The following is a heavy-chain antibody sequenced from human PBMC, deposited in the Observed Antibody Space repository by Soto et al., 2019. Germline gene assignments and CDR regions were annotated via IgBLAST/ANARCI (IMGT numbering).Heavy chain of an antibody. J-gene: IGHJ6*02. V-gene: IGHV5-51*01. CDR3: ARFPHSTTSYYDHNFGMDV. CDR1: GYSFPSDW. Sequence: PGESLKISCKGSGYSFPSDWIGWVRQMPGKGLEWMGSIYPADSDTRYSPAFQGQVTISADKSIRTAYLQWSSLKASDTATYYCARFPHSTTSYYDHNFGMDVWGQGTTVTVSS. CDR2: IYPADSDT. D-gene: IGHD2-2*01.